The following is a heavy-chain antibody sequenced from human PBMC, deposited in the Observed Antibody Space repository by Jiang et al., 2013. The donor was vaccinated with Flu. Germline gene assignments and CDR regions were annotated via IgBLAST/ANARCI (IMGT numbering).Heavy chain of an antibody. J-gene: IGHJ4*02. D-gene: IGHD6-19*01. Sequence: LLKPSETLSLTCTVSGGSVYDYYWTWIRQPPGKGLEWIGFVNYSGSTKYNPSLKSRVTMSLDTSKKQFSLKLGSVTAADTAIYYCARLYTSGRAIREDKLLDFWGQGTLVTVSS. CDR1: GGSVYDYY. CDR3: ARLYTSGRAIREDKLLDF. V-gene: IGHV4-59*08. CDR2: VNYSGST.